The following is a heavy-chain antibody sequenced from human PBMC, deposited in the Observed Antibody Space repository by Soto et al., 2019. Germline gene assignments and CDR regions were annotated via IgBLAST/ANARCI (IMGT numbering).Heavy chain of an antibody. D-gene: IGHD2-2*01. CDR3: ARDPPAGGEGDY. Sequence: SVKVSCKASGGTFSSYAISWVRQAPGQGLEWMGGIIPIFGTANYAQKFQGRVTITADESTSTAYMELSSLRSEDTAVYYCARDPPAGGEGDYWGQGTLVTVSS. V-gene: IGHV1-69*13. CDR2: IIPIFGTA. CDR1: GGTFSSYA. J-gene: IGHJ4*02.